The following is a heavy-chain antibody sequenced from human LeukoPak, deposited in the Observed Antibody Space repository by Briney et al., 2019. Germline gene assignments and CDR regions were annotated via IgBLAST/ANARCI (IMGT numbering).Heavy chain of an antibody. J-gene: IGHJ4*02. D-gene: IGHD6-19*01. CDR1: GFTFSSYG. CDR3: AKDGDVEQWLVRAFDY. Sequence: GGSLRLSCAASGFTFSSYGMHWVRQAPGKGLEWVAFIRYDGSNKYYADSVKGRFTISRDNSKNTLYLQMNSLRPEDTAVYYCAKDGDVEQWLVRAFDYWGQGTLVTVPS. V-gene: IGHV3-30*02. CDR2: IRYDGSNK.